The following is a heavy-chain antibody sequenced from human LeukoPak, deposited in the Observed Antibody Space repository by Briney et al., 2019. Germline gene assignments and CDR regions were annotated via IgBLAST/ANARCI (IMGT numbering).Heavy chain of an antibody. J-gene: IGHJ3*02. CDR2: ISGGGGST. D-gene: IGHD3-10*01. Sequence: GGSLRLSCAASGFTFSSYAISWVRQAPGKGLEWVSAISGGGGSTYYADSVKGRFAISRDNSKNTLYLQMNSLRAEDTAVYYCAKSGGPAALGDAFDIWGQGTMVTVSS. CDR1: GFTFSSYA. CDR3: AKSGGPAALGDAFDI. V-gene: IGHV3-23*01.